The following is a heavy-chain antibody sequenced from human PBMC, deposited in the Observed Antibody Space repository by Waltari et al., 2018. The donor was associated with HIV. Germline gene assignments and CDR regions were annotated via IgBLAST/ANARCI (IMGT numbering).Heavy chain of an antibody. CDR1: GYTFTGYG. V-gene: IGHV1-18*01. J-gene: IGHJ5*02. CDR3: ARSFSGLSELWS. D-gene: IGHD3-10*01. CDR2: ISAYNGNT. Sequence: QVQLVQSGAEVKKPGASVKVSGTASGYTFTGYGTSWVRQAPGQGLEWMGWISAYNGNTNYAQKLQGRVTMTTDTSTSTAYRELRSLRSDDTAVYYCARSFSGLSELWSWGQGTLVTVSS.